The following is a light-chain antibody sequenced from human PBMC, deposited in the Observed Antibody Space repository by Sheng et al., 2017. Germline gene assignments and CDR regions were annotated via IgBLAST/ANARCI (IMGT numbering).Light chain of an antibody. CDR1: QNVLKN. CDR3: QQYNYWPLT. J-gene: IGKJ1*01. Sequence: TVMTQSPATVSVSPGETATLSCRATQNVLKNVAWYQQKPGQAPRLLISGASTRATGVPARFSGSGSGTAFTFTINSLQSEDFAVYYCQQYNYWPLTFGQGTQVEIK. CDR2: GAS. V-gene: IGKV3-15*01.